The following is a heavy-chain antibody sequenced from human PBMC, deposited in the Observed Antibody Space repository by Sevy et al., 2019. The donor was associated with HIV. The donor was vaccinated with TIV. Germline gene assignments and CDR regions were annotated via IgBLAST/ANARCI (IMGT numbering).Heavy chain of an antibody. CDR2: ISGSGGST. CDR1: GFTFSSYA. D-gene: IGHD6-13*01. J-gene: IGHJ4*02. V-gene: IGHV3-23*01. Sequence: GGSLRLSCAASGFTFSSYAMSWVRQAPGKGLEWVSAISGSGGSTYYADSVKGRFTISRDNSKNTLYLQMNSLRAEDTAVYYCAKDPNDSSWYGYYFDYWGQGTLVTVSS. CDR3: AKDPNDSSWYGYYFDY.